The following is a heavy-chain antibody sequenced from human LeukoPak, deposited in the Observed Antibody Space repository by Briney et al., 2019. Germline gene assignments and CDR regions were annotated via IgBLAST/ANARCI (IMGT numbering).Heavy chain of an antibody. D-gene: IGHD3-10*01. CDR1: GFTFSSYA. V-gene: IGHV3-23*01. CDR3: AKVVRGYGSGSYYFDY. J-gene: IGHJ4*02. CDR2: ISGSGGST. Sequence: GGSLRLSCAASGFTFSSYAMSWVRQAPGKGLEWVSAISGSGGSTYYADSVKGRFTISRDNSKNTLYLQMNSLRAEDTAVYYCAKVVRGYGSGSYYFDYWGQGTLVTVSS.